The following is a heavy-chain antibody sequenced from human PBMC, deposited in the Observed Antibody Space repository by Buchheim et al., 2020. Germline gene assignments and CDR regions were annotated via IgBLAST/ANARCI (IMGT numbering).Heavy chain of an antibody. CDR2: MNPNSGNT. V-gene: IGHV1-8*01. D-gene: IGHD3-22*01. CDR3: ARGRGGPVVVVISYYYYYMDV. CDR1: GYTFTSYD. J-gene: IGHJ6*03. Sequence: QVQLVQSGAEVKKPGASVKVSCKASGYTFTSYDINWVRQATGQGLEWMGWMNPNSGNTGCAQKFQGRVTMTRNTSISTAYMGLSSLRSEDTAVYYCARGRGGPVVVVISYYYYYMDVWGKGTT.